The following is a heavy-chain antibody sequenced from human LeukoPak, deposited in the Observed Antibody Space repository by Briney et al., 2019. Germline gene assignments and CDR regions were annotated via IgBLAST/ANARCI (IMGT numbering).Heavy chain of an antibody. V-gene: IGHV3-43*02. CDR3: AKDEVMAAAGYDAFDI. CDR2: ISGDGGRT. D-gene: IGHD6-13*01. Sequence: PGGSLRLSCAASGVTFDDYAIHWVRQAPGKGLEWVWLISGDGGRTYYADSVKGRFTISRDNSKNFLYLQMNSLRSEDTALYYCAKDEVMAAAGYDAFDIWGQGTMVTVSS. J-gene: IGHJ3*02. CDR1: GVTFDDYA.